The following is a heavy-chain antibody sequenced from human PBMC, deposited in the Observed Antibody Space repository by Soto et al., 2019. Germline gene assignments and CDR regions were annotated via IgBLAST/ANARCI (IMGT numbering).Heavy chain of an antibody. V-gene: IGHV3-21*01. CDR1: GFTFSSYS. CDR3: ARDQPGYSYGYGLGY. CDR2: ISSSSSYI. J-gene: IGHJ4*02. D-gene: IGHD5-18*01. Sequence: EVQLVESGGGLVKPGGSLRLSCAASGFTFSSYSMNWVRQAPGKGLEWVSSISSSSSYIYYADSVKGRFTTSRDNAKNSLYLQMNSLRAEDTAVYYCARDQPGYSYGYGLGYWRQRPLVTVSS.